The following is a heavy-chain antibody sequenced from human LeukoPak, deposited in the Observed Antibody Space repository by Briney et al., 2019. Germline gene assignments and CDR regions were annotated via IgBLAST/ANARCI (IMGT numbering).Heavy chain of an antibody. J-gene: IGHJ4*02. CDR1: GYTFTSYA. Sequence: GASVKVSCKASGYTFTSYAMHWVRQAPGQRLEWMGWIDAGNGNTKYSQKFQGRVTITRDTSASTAYMELSSLRSEDTAVYYCARGYYGSGSFNYWGQGTLVTVSS. D-gene: IGHD3-10*01. V-gene: IGHV1-3*01. CDR3: ARGYYGSGSFNY. CDR2: IDAGNGNT.